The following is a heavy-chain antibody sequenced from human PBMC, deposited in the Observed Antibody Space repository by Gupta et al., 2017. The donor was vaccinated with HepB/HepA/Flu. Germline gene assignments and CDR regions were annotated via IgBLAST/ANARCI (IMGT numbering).Heavy chain of an antibody. J-gene: IGHJ4*02. Sequence: EVQLVESGGGLVQPGGSLRLSCAASGFTFSSYSMNWVRQAPGKGLEWVSYISSSSSTRYYADSVKGRFTISRDKAKNSLYLQMNSLRDEDTAVCYCAREFPTGEVCSSTSCDSDSSRNPFDYWGQGTLVTVSS. V-gene: IGHV3-48*02. CDR1: GFTFSSYS. CDR3: AREFPTGEVCSSTSCDSDSSRNPFDY. CDR2: ISSSSSTR. D-gene: IGHD2-2*02.